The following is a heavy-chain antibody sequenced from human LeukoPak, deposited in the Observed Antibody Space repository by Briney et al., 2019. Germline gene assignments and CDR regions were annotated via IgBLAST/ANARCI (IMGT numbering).Heavy chain of an antibody. CDR2: ISYDGSNK. CDR1: GFTFSSYA. J-gene: IGHJ4*02. CDR3: ARDPPPQDSSGYPWY. D-gene: IGHD3-22*01. Sequence: GGSLRLSCAASGFTFSSYAMHWVRQAPGKGLEWVAVISYDGSNKYYADSVKGRFTISRDNSKNTLYLQMNSLRAEDTAVYYCARDPPPQDSSGYPWYLGQGTLVTVSS. V-gene: IGHV3-30-3*01.